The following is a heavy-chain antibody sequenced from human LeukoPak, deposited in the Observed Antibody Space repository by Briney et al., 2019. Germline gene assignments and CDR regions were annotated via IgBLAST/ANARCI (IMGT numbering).Heavy chain of an antibody. CDR3: ARRDVGATIDY. CDR2: ILYTGRT. J-gene: IGHJ4*02. CDR1: GDSISSSRFY. Sequence: SETLSLTCTVSGDSISSSRFYWAWIRQPPGKGLEWIGSILYTGRTFYNPSLKSRVTISVDASKNQFSLRLGSVTASDTAVYYCARRDVGATIDYWGQGTLVTVSS. D-gene: IGHD1-26*01. V-gene: IGHV4-39*01.